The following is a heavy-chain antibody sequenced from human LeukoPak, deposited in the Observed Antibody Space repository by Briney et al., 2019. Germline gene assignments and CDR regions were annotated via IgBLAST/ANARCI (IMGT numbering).Heavy chain of an antibody. J-gene: IGHJ4*02. CDR3: ARLPSFSSSTSEAFDY. CDR2: IYYSGST. CDR1: GGSISRYY. D-gene: IGHD2-2*01. Sequence: SETLSLTCIVSGGSISRYYWSWIRQPPGKGLEWIGHIYYSGSTNYNPSLKSRVTISVDTSKNQFSLKLTSVTAADTAVYYCARLPSFSSSTSEAFDYWGQGTLVTVSS. V-gene: IGHV4-59*01.